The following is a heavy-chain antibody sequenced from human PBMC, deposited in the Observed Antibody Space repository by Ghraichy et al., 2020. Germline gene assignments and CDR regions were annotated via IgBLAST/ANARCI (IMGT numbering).Heavy chain of an antibody. V-gene: IGHV4-59*01. D-gene: IGHD5-24*01. CDR3: ARVRDGYNYYYYYYMDV. J-gene: IGHJ6*03. Sequence: SETLSLTCTVSGGSISSYYWSWIRQPPGKGLEWIGYIYYSGSTSYNPSLKSRVTISVDTSKNQFSLKLSSVTAADTAVYYCARVRDGYNYYYYYYMDVWGKGTTVTVSS. CDR2: IYYSGST. CDR1: GGSISSYY.